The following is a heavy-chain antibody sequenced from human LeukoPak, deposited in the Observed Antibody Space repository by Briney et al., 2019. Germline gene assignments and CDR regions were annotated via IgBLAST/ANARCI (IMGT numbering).Heavy chain of an antibody. V-gene: IGHV3-30*03. CDR2: ISYDGSNK. D-gene: IGHD3-16*02. J-gene: IGHJ3*02. CDR3: ASPYDYVWGSYRYTGAFDI. CDR1: GFTFSSYG. Sequence: GGSLRLSCAASGFTFSSYGMHWVRQAPGKGLEWVAVISYDGSNKYYADSVKGRFTISRDNSKNTLYLQMNSLRAEDTAVYYCASPYDYVWGSYRYTGAFDIWGQGTMVTVSS.